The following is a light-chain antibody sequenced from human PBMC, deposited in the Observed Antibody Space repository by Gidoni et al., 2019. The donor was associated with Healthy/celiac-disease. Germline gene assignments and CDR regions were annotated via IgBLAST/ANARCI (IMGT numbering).Light chain of an antibody. CDR3: QQYGSSPPRYS. J-gene: IGKJ2*03. Sequence: EIVLTQSPGTLSLSPGERATISCRASQSVSSSYLAWYQQKPGQAPRLLIYGAASRATGIPDRFSGSGSGTDFTLTISRLEPEDCAVYYCQQYGSSPPRYSFGQGTKLEIK. CDR2: GAA. CDR1: QSVSSSY. V-gene: IGKV3-20*01.